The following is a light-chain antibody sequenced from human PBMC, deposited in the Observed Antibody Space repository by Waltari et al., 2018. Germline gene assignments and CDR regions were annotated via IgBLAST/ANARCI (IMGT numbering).Light chain of an antibody. CDR2: RAS. CDR3: QQYESSSPYT. J-gene: IGKJ2*01. V-gene: IGKV1-5*03. CDR1: QNIGPW. Sequence: DIQMTQPPSTVSASVGDRVTITCRTSQNIGPWLAWYQQKPGRAPNLLVYRASSLQSGVPARFSGSGSGTEFTLTITSLQPDDIATYYCQQYESSSPYTFGPGTKLEIK.